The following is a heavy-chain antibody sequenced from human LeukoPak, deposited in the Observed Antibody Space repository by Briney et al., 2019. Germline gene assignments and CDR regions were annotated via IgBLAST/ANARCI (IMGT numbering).Heavy chain of an antibody. Sequence: GGSLRLSCAASGFTFSTYWMHWVRQAPGKGLVWVSRIDSDRGATSYADSVRGRFTISRDNAKNTLFLQMNSLRGDDTALYYRVSGPDGASYWGQGTLVTVSS. CDR1: GFTFSTYW. CDR3: VSGPDGASY. J-gene: IGHJ4*02. D-gene: IGHD3-10*01. V-gene: IGHV3-74*01. CDR2: IDSDRGAT.